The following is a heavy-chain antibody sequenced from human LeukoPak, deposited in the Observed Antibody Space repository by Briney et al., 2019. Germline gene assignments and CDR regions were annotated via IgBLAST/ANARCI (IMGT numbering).Heavy chain of an antibody. J-gene: IGHJ4*02. Sequence: PSETLSLTCTVSGGSISSSSYYWGWIRQPPGKGLEWIGSIYYSGSTYYNPSLRSRVTISVDTSKNQFSLKLSSVTAADTAVYYCARQRIAVNYFDCWGQGTLVTVSS. CDR3: ARQRIAVNYFDC. V-gene: IGHV4-39*01. D-gene: IGHD6-19*01. CDR2: IYYSGST. CDR1: GGSISSSSYY.